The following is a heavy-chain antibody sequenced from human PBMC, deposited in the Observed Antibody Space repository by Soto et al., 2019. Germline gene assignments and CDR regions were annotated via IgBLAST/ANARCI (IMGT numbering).Heavy chain of an antibody. CDR3: GGLFNFYVSSGYYYEEFFFDP. Sequence: PSETLSLTCTVSGGSISSYYWSWIRQPPGKGLEWIGYIYYSGSTNYNPSLKSRVTISVDTSKNQFSLKLSSVTAADTAVYYCGGLFNFYVSSGYYYEEFFFDPWGQGTLVTVSS. CDR1: GGSISSYY. J-gene: IGHJ5*02. V-gene: IGHV4-59*08. CDR2: IYYSGST. D-gene: IGHD3-22*01.